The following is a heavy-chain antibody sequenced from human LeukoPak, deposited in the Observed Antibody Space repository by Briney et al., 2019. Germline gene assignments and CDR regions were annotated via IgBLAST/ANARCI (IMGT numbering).Heavy chain of an antibody. CDR2: INTDGSST. Sequence: PGGSLRLSCAASGFTFSSYWMHWVRQAPGKGLVWVSRINTDGSSTSYADSVKGRFTISRDNAKNTLYLQMNSLRAEDTAVYYCAILERYYYMDVWGKGTTVTVSS. J-gene: IGHJ6*03. CDR3: AILERYYYMDV. V-gene: IGHV3-74*01. D-gene: IGHD1-1*01. CDR1: GFTFSSYW.